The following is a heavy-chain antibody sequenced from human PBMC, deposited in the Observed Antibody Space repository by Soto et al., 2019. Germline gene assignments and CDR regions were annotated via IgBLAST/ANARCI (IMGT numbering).Heavy chain of an antibody. Sequence: QVQLVESGGGVVQPGRSLRLSCAASGFTFRNYGMHWVRQAPGKGLEWVTFLSYDGSNENYADSVKGRFTISRDISKNTLYLQMNSLRAEDTAVYYCAKEDNDYYSSGGGCYPAGVPHWGQGTPVTVSS. CDR2: LSYDGSNE. V-gene: IGHV3-30*18. CDR1: GFTFRNYG. D-gene: IGHD2-15*01. J-gene: IGHJ1*01. CDR3: AKEDNDYYSSGGGCYPAGVPH.